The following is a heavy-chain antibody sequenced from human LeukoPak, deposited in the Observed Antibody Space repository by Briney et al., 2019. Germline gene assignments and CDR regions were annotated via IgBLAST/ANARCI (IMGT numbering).Heavy chain of an antibody. Sequence: ASVKVSCKASGYTFTSYAISWVRQAPGQGLEWMGGIIPIFGTANYAQKFQGRVTITTDESTSTAYMELSSLRSEDTAVYYCHARRSVVANFDYWGQGTLVTVSS. D-gene: IGHD2-15*01. CDR3: HARRSVVANFDY. CDR2: IIPIFGTA. CDR1: GYTFTSYA. J-gene: IGHJ4*02. V-gene: IGHV1-69*05.